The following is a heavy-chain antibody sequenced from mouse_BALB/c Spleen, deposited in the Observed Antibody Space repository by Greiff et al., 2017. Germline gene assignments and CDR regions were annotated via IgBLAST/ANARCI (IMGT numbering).Heavy chain of an antibody. CDR2: ISSGGSYT. D-gene: IGHD2-4*01. V-gene: IGHV5-9-3*01. J-gene: IGHJ2*01. CDR3: ARLGYYDYDVNY. Sequence: EVKLVESGGGLVKPGGSLKLSCAASGFTFSSYAMSWVRQTPEKRLEWVATISSGGSYTYYPDSVKGRFTISRDNAKNTLYLQMSSLRSEDTAMYYCARLGYYDYDVNYWGQGTTLTVSS. CDR1: GFTFSSYA.